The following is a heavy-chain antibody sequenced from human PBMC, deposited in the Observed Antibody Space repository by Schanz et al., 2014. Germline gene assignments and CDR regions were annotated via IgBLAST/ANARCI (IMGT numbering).Heavy chain of an antibody. CDR2: ISNSGYTI. CDR3: ARHPPPYSSSPYYWYYGMDV. CDR1: GFTFSDYY. Sequence: QVQLVESGGGLVKPGGSLRLSCAASGFTFSDYYMNWIRQAPGKGLEWVSYISNSGYTIYYADSVKGRFTISRDNAKNSLYLQMNSLRAEATAVYSCARHPPPYSSSPYYWYYGMDVWGQGTTVTVSS. V-gene: IGHV3-11*01. J-gene: IGHJ6*02. D-gene: IGHD6-6*01.